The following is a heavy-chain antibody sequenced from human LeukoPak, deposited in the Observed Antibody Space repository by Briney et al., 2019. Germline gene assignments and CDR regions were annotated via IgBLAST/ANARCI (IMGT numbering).Heavy chain of an antibody. D-gene: IGHD2-8*01. CDR3: AWFSSNGVSEFAY. Sequence: PGGSLRLSCAASGFTVSSNYMSWVRQAPGKGLGWVSVIYSGGSTYYADSVKGRFTISRDNSKNTLYLQMNSLRAEDTAVYYCAWFSSNGVSEFAYWGQGTLVTVSS. CDR2: IYSGGST. CDR1: GFTVSSNY. V-gene: IGHV3-66*02. J-gene: IGHJ4*02.